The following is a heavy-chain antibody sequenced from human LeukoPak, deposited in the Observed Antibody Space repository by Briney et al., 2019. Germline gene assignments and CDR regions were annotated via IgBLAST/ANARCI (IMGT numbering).Heavy chain of an antibody. CDR1: GYTFTDYY. CDR3: ARVLARYGNLDY. J-gene: IGHJ4*02. CDR2: INPNSGGT. Sequence: GASVKVSCKASGYTFTDYYIHWVRQAPGQGLEWMGWINPNSGGTNYTQKFQGRVTMTRDTSISTAYLELKRLTSDDTAVYYCARVLARYGNLDYWGQGILVTVFS. V-gene: IGHV1-2*02. D-gene: IGHD1-14*01.